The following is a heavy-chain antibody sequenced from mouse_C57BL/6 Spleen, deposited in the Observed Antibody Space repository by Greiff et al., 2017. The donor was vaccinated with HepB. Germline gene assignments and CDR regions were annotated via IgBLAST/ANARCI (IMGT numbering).Heavy chain of an antibody. J-gene: IGHJ4*01. CDR2: LLPGSGST. V-gene: IGHV1-9*01. Sequence: PVPGLSLIGALLPGSGSTNYNEKFKGKATFTADTSSNTAYMQLSSLTTEDSAIYYCARSGPRDYWGQGTSVTVSS. D-gene: IGHD3-1*01. CDR3: ARSGPRDY.